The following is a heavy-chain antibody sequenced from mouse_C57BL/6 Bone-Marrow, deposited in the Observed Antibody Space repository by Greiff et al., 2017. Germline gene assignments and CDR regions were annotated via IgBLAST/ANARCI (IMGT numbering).Heavy chain of an antibody. CDR1: GYTFSSYW. V-gene: IGHV1-9*01. Sequence: VQLQQSGAELMKPGASVKISCKASGYTFSSYWIEWVKQRPGHGLEWIGEILPGSGSTNYNEKFKGKATLSAEKSSTTAYMQLSSLTSEDSAVFYCAHTVVETYYAMDFWGRGTSATVSS. CDR3: AHTVVETYYAMDF. J-gene: IGHJ4*01. CDR2: ILPGSGST. D-gene: IGHD1-1*01.